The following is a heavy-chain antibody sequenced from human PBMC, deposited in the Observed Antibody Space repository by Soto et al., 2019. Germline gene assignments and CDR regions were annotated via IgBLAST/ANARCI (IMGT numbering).Heavy chain of an antibody. J-gene: IGHJ5*02. V-gene: IGHV1-18*01. CDR1: GYTFTIYG. Sequence: QVQLVQSGAEVKKPGASVKVSCKASGYTFTIYGVNWVRQAPGQGLEWMGWISPYNGNANYAQNLQGRVTMTTDTCTSTAYMELRSLRSDDTAVYYCARDRITIFSTSEKAFVPWGQGTLVTVSS. D-gene: IGHD3-9*01. CDR2: ISPYNGNA. CDR3: ARDRITIFSTSEKAFVP.